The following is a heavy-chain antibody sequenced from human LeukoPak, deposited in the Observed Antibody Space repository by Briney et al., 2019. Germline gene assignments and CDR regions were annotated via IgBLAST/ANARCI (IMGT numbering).Heavy chain of an antibody. J-gene: IGHJ1*01. Sequence: GGSLRLSCAASEFSVGSNYMTWVRQAPGKGLEWVSVIYSGGSTYYADSVKGRFTISRDNSKNTLYLQMNSLRAEDTAVYYCARDAYDSSGFAEYFQHWGQGTLVTVSS. CDR3: ARDAYDSSGFAEYFQH. CDR2: IYSGGST. V-gene: IGHV3-53*01. CDR1: EFSVGSNY. D-gene: IGHD3-22*01.